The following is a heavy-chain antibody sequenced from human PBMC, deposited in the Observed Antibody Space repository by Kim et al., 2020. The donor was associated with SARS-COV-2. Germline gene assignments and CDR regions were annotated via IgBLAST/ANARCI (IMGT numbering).Heavy chain of an antibody. CDR2: IYYSGST. CDR3: ARAPLRYFDWGVWFDP. CDR1: GGSISSYY. Sequence: SETLSLTCTVSGGSISSYYWSWIRQPPGKGLEWIGYIYYSGSTNYNPSLKSRVTISVDTSKNQFSLKLSSVTAADTAVYYCARAPLRYFDWGVWFDPWGQGTLVTVSS. D-gene: IGHD3-9*01. J-gene: IGHJ5*02. V-gene: IGHV4-59*01.